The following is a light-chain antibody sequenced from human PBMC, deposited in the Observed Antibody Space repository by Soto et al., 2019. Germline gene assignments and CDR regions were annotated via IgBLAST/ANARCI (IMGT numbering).Light chain of an antibody. CDR3: QHYYGTSPIS. CDR1: QSVRTF. CDR2: GAS. J-gene: IGKJ5*01. Sequence: EIVLTQSPATLSLPPGERATLYCRASQSVRTFLAWYQHKSGQAPRLLISGASRRATGIPDRFSGSGSGTNFTLTIRRLEPEDLALYYCQHYYGTSPISFGQGTRLEIK. V-gene: IGKV3-20*01.